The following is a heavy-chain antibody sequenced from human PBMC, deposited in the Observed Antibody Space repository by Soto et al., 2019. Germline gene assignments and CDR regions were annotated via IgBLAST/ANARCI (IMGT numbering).Heavy chain of an antibody. Sequence: QVQLVQSGAEVKKPGSSVKVSCKASGGTFSSYAISWVRQAPGQGLEWMGGIIPISDTTNYAQKFQGRVTITADESTSTAYMELSSLRSEDTAVYYCARSPRSSTSLEIYYYYYYGMDVWGQGTTVTVSS. V-gene: IGHV1-69*01. CDR1: GGTFSSYA. J-gene: IGHJ6*02. CDR2: IIPISDTT. CDR3: ARSPRSSTSLEIYYYYYYGMDV. D-gene: IGHD2-2*01.